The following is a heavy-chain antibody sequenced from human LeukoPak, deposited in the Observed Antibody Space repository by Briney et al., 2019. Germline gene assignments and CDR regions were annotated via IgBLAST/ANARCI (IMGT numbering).Heavy chain of an antibody. V-gene: IGHV3-23*01. Sequence: GGSLRLSCAASGFTFSSYALIWVRQAPGKGLEWVSGISGSGGSTYYADSVKGRFTISRDNSKNTLYLQMNSLRAEDTAVYYCAKDRGRIGNDAFDIWGQGTMVTVSS. CDR1: GFTFSSYA. J-gene: IGHJ3*02. CDR2: ISGSGGST. CDR3: AKDRGRIGNDAFDI. D-gene: IGHD2-15*01.